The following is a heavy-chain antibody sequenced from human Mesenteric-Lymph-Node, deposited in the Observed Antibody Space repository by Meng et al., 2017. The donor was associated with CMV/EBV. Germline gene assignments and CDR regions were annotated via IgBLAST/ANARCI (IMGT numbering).Heavy chain of an antibody. V-gene: IGHV4-30-4*01. CDR2: IYYRGAS. CDR1: GGSISSGDYY. CDR3: ARDRHSSDYYTYYFDN. J-gene: IGHJ4*02. D-gene: IGHD3-22*01. Sequence: SETLSLTCTVSGGSISSGDYYWSWIRQPPGKGLEWIGDIYYRGASHSNPSLKSRVSMSVDTSKNQFSLKLSSVTAADTAVYYCARDRHSSDYYTYYFDNWGQGTLVTVSS.